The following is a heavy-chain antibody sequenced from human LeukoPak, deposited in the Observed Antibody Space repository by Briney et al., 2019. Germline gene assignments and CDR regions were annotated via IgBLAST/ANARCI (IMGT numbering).Heavy chain of an antibody. CDR1: GFTVSRNY. CDR2: ISGSGGST. V-gene: IGHV3-23*01. Sequence: GGSLRLSCAASGFTVSRNYMSWVRHAPGKGLEWVSAISGSGGSTYYADSVKGRFTISRDNSKNTLYLQMNSLRAEDTAVYYCAKLLTGCDNDAFDIWGQGTMVTVSS. D-gene: IGHD3-9*01. CDR3: AKLLTGCDNDAFDI. J-gene: IGHJ3*02.